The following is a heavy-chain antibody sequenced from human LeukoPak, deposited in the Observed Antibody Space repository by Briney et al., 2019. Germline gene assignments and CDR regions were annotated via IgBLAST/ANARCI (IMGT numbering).Heavy chain of an antibody. D-gene: IGHD2-2*01. CDR2: IYHSGST. CDR1: GYSISSGYY. J-gene: IGHJ5*02. CDR3: ARIVVVPAADNWFDP. V-gene: IGHV4-38-2*02. Sequence: SETLSLTCTVSGYSISSGYYWGWIRQPPGKGLEWIGSIYHSGSTYYNPSLKSRVTISVDTSKNQFSLKLSSVTAADTAVYYCARIVVVPAADNWFDPWGQGTLVTVPS.